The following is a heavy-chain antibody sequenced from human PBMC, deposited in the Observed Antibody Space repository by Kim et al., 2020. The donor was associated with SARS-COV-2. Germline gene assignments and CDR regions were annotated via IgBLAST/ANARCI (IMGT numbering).Heavy chain of an antibody. D-gene: IGHD2-2*01. V-gene: IGHV4-59*01. CDR3: AREDCSSTSCYGAIDY. J-gene: IGHJ4*02. Sequence: LKSRVTLSVDTSKNQFALKPSSVTAADTAVYYCAREDCSSTSCYGAIDYWGQGTLVTVSS.